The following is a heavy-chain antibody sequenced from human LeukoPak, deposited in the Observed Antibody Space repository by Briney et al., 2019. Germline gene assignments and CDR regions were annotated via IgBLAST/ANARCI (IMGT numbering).Heavy chain of an antibody. Sequence: GGSLRLSCAASGFTFSGYSMNWVRQAPGKGLEWVSSISSSSSYTYYADSVKGRFTISRDNAKNSLYLQMNSLRAEDTAVYYCARDYYDSSGYLRDDYWGQGTLVTVSS. J-gene: IGHJ4*02. CDR2: ISSSSSYT. CDR3: ARDYYDSSGYLRDDY. CDR1: GFTFSGYS. D-gene: IGHD3-22*01. V-gene: IGHV3-21*01.